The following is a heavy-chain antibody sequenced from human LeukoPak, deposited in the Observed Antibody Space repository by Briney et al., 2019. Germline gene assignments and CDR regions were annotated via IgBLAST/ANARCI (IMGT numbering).Heavy chain of an antibody. CDR1: GFTFSSYS. CDR2: ISSSSSYI. CDR3: ARDEYYYDSSLYFQH. D-gene: IGHD3-22*01. J-gene: IGHJ1*01. Sequence: GGSLRLSCAASGFTFSSYSMNWVRQAPGKGRDWVSSISSSSSYIYYADSVKGRSTISRDNAKNSMYLQMNSLRAEDKAVYYCARDEYYYDSSLYFQHWGQGTLVTVSS. V-gene: IGHV3-21*01.